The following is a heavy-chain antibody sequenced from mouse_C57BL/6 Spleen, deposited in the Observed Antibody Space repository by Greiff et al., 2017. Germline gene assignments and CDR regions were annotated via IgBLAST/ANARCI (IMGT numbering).Heavy chain of an antibody. D-gene: IGHD1-1*01. J-gene: IGHJ4*01. CDR1: GFTFSDYG. CDR2: ISTLAYSI. CDR3: ARHDYGSRRDYAMDY. Sequence: EVQLVESGGGLVQPGGSLKLSCAASGFTFSDYGMAWVRQAPRKGLEWVAFISTLAYSIYYADTVTGRFTISREKAKNTRYLEMSSLRSEDTAMYYCARHDYGSRRDYAMDYWGQGTSVTVSS. V-gene: IGHV5-15*01.